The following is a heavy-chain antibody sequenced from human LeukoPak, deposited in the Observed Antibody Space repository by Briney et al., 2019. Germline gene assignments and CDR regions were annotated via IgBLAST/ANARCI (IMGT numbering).Heavy chain of an antibody. CDR3: AMHVCATSGCYRNFHL. J-gene: IGHJ1*01. D-gene: IGHD6-19*01. Sequence: GGSLRLSCAASGFTFSPYLMNWLRQPPGKGLEWVSTIDGASSVTYYTDSVKGRFTISSDNSKNTLYLQMNSRRAEDTALYYCAMHVCATSGCYRNFHLWGQGTLVTVSS. CDR2: IDGASSVT. V-gene: IGHV3-23*01. CDR1: GFTFSPYL.